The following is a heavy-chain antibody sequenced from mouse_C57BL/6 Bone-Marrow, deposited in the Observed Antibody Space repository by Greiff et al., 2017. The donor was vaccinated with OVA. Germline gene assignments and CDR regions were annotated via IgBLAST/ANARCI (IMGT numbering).Heavy chain of an antibody. CDR1: GFSFTTYA. D-gene: IGHD4-1*01. Sequence: EVKLVESGGGLVQPKGSLKLSCAASGFSFTTYAMNWVRQAPGKGLEWVARIRSKSNNYATYYADSVKDRFTISRDDSESMLYLQMNNLKTEDTAMYYCVRQLGIWDGAMDYWGQGTSVTVSS. CDR3: VRQLGIWDGAMDY. J-gene: IGHJ4*01. CDR2: IRSKSNNYAT. V-gene: IGHV10-1*01.